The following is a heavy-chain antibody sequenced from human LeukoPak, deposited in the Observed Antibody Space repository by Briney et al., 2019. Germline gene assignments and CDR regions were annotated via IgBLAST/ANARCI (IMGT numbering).Heavy chain of an antibody. CDR3: ARLIAVAGTDFDY. D-gene: IGHD6-19*01. J-gene: IGHJ4*02. CDR1: GASVSSGSYY. Sequence: SETLSLTCTVSGASVSSGSYYWSWLRQPPGKGLEWIGYIYYSGTTNYNPSLKSRVNISVDTSKNQFSLKPSSVTAADTAVYYCARLIAVAGTDFDYWGQGTLVTVSS. CDR2: IYYSGTT. V-gene: IGHV4-61*01.